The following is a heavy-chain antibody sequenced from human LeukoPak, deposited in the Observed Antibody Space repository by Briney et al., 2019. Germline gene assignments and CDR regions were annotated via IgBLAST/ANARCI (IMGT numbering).Heavy chain of an antibody. CDR2: IYYSGNT. J-gene: IGHJ4*02. CDR1: GGSLRTYY. V-gene: IGHV4-59*01. CDR3: ARVGDGNFDY. Sequence: SETLSLTCTVSGGSLRTYYWSWIRQPPGKGLEWIGYIYYSGNTNKNPSLKSRVIILVDTSKNQFSLKLSSVTAADTAVYYCARVGDGNFDYWGQGTLVTVSS.